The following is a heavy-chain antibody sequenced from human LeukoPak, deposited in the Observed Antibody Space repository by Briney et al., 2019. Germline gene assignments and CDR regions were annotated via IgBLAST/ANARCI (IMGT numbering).Heavy chain of an antibody. Sequence: PSETLSLTCTASGGSISSSDYYWGWIRQPPRKVLEWIGSIYYSGSTYYNPSLKSRVTISVDTSKNQFSLKLTSVTAADTAVYYCARHGTTGPFDYWGQGTLVTVSS. V-gene: IGHV4-39*01. CDR3: ARHGTTGPFDY. CDR2: IYYSGST. D-gene: IGHD1-1*01. CDR1: GGSISSSDYY. J-gene: IGHJ4*02.